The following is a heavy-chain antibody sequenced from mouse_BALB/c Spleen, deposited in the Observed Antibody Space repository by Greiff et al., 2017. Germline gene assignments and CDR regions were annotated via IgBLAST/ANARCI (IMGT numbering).Heavy chain of an antibody. V-gene: IGHV3-2*02. CDR2: ISYSGST. CDR1: GYSITSDYA. CDR3: ARGNYYGSGYYFDY. D-gene: IGHD1-1*01. Sequence: EVQLQQSGPGLVKPSQSLSLTCTVTGYSITSDYAWNWIRQFPGNKLEWMGYISYSGSTSYNPSLKSRISITRDTSKNQFFLQLNSVTTEDTATYYCARGNYYGSGYYFDYWGQGTTLTVSS. J-gene: IGHJ2*01.